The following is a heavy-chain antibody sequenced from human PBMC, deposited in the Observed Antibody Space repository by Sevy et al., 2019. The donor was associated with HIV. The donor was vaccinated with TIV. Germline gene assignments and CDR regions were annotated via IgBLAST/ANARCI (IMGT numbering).Heavy chain of an antibody. CDR1: GDSISSGTYY. V-gene: IGHV4-39*01. CDR2: ISYSGST. J-gene: IGHJ4*02. CDR3: ARQGITIFGVVPPDY. Sequence: SETLSLTCTVSGDSISSGTYYWGWIRQSPGKGPEWIGSISYSGSTYYTSSLNSRVTISVDTSKNQFSLKLRSVTAADTAVYYCARQGITIFGVVPPDYWGQGTLVTVSS. D-gene: IGHD3-3*01.